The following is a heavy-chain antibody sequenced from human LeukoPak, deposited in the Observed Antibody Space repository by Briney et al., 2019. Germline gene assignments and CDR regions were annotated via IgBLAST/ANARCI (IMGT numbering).Heavy chain of an antibody. Sequence: SETLSLTCTVSGGSISSGNYFRDYFWGWIRQPPGKGLEWIGHIYSSGTAFNSPSLQSRVTMSVDTSKNRFSLNLNSMTAADTAVYYCATLTWDPSDRPFDYWGQGILVTVSS. V-gene: IGHV4-39*01. D-gene: IGHD1-26*01. J-gene: IGHJ4*02. CDR1: GGSISSGNYF. CDR3: ATLTWDPSDRPFDY. CDR2: IYSSGTA.